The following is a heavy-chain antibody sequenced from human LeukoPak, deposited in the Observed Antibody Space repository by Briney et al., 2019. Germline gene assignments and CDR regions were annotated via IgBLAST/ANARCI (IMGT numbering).Heavy chain of an antibody. J-gene: IGHJ4*02. Sequence: GGSLRLSCAASGFTFSSYSMNWVRQAPGKGLEWVSSLSSSSSYIYYADSVKGRFTISRDNAKNSLYLQMNSLRAEDTAVYYCARGKWGYYYDSSGYYYGFDYWGQGTLVTVSS. CDR3: ARGKWGYYYDSSGYYYGFDY. CDR1: GFTFSSYS. V-gene: IGHV3-21*01. D-gene: IGHD3-22*01. CDR2: LSSSSSYI.